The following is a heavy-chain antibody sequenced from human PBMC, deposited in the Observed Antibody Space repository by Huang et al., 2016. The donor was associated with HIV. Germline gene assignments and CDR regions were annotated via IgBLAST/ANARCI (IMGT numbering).Heavy chain of an antibody. Sequence: EVQLVQSGAEVKKPGESLKISCKGSGYRFRSNWIGWVRQMPGKGLEWMGSIYPGDSDTRKSPSFQGQVTISADKSSNTADLQWSSLKASDTAMYYCARLIGSPSFYYGLDVWGQGTTVTVSS. CDR1: GYRFRSNW. D-gene: IGHD3-10*01. CDR2: IYPGDSDT. V-gene: IGHV5-51*01. CDR3: ARLIGSPSFYYGLDV. J-gene: IGHJ6*02.